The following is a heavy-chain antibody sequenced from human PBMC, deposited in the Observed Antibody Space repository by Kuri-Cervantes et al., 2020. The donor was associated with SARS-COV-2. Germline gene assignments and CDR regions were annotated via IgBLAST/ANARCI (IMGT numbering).Heavy chain of an antibody. CDR3: ARGSWNYPFDY. CDR2: IYYSGST. CDR1: GGSISSYY. D-gene: IGHD1-7*01. Sequence: SETLSLTCTVSGGSISSYYWSWLRQPPGKGLEWIGYIYYSGSTNYNPSLKSRVTISVDTSKNQFSLKLSSVTAADTAVYYCARGSWNYPFDYWGQGTLVTVSS. V-gene: IGHV4-59*01. J-gene: IGHJ4*02.